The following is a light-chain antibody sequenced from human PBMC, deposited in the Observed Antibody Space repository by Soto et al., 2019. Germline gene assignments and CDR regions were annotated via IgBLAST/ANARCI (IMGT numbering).Light chain of an antibody. V-gene: IGLV2-14*01. Sequence: QSALTQPASVSGAPGQSTTISCTGTSSDIGSYNYVSWYQQHPGRAPRHMIYEVNNRTSGVSNRFSGSKSGNTASLTISGLQAEDEADYYCSSYTTSTTYVFGPGTKVTVL. CDR2: EVN. CDR1: SSDIGSYNY. CDR3: SSYTTSTTYV. J-gene: IGLJ1*01.